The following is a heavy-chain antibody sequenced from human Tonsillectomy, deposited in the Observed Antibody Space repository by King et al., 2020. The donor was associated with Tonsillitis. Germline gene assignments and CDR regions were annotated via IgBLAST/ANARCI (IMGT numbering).Heavy chain of an antibody. D-gene: IGHD2-15*01. V-gene: IGHV3-48*04. CDR3: ASKDDYYDMDL. J-gene: IGHJ6*02. CDR2: ISSSSSTK. CDR1: GFTFSSYS. Sequence: VQLVESGGGLVQPGGSLRLSCAASGFTFSSYSMNWVRQAPGKGLEWVSYISSSSSTKYYADSVKGRFTISRENDKNSLYLQMNSLRAEDTAVYYCASKDDYYDMDLWGQGPTVTVSS.